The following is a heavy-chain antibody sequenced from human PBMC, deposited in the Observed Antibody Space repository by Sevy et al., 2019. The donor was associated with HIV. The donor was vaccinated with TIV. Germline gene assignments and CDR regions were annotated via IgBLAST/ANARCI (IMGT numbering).Heavy chain of an antibody. CDR2: ITNSGTTK. J-gene: IGHJ4*02. V-gene: IGHV3-48*03. CDR1: GFPFSSYE. D-gene: IGHD4-17*01. CDR3: ARDLPPSATTVAHFDC. Sequence: GGSLRLSCTASGFPFSSYEMNWVRQAPGKGLEWVSYITNSGTTKYYSDSVRGRFTISRDNARNSLHLQMNSLRAEDTAVYYCARDLPPSATTVAHFDCWGQGTLVTVSP.